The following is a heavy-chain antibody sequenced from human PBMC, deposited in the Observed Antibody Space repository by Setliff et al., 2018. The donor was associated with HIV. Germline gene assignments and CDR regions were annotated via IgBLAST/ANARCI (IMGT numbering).Heavy chain of an antibody. CDR1: GITFSSYW. CDR2: IGYDGRDK. V-gene: IGHV3-30*02. J-gene: IGHJ4*02. D-gene: IGHD6-19*01. Sequence: GGSLRLSCVASGITFSSYWMSWVRQAPGKGLEWVALIGYDGRDKYYTDSLKGRFTISRDNSNNTLYLQMNSLTTEDTAVYFCAKERRGWYPDSWGQGTLVTVSS. CDR3: AKERRGWYPDS.